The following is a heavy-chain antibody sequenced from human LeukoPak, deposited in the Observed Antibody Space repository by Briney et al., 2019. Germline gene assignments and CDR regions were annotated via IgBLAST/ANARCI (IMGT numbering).Heavy chain of an antibody. CDR2: IYYSGST. J-gene: IGHJ4*02. D-gene: IGHD3-9*01. Sequence: PSETLSLTCTVSGGSVSRGSYYGSWIRQPPGKGLEWIVYIYYSGSTNYNPSLKSRVTISVHTSKNQFSLKLSSVTAADTAVYYCARTGTDYDILTGYFDYWGQGTLVTVSS. CDR1: GGSVSRGSYY. V-gene: IGHV4-61*01. CDR3: ARTGTDYDILTGYFDY.